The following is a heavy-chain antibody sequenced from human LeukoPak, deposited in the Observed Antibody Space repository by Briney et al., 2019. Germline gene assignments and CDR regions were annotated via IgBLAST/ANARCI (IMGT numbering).Heavy chain of an antibody. CDR3: AKEVAKGAGAYDV. CDR2: IWDDGSRK. J-gene: IGHJ3*01. CDR1: GFIFSNYV. Sequence: GRSLRLSCAASGFIFSNYVMHWVRQAPGKGLEWVALIWDDGSRKYYAESVQGRFTISRDNSKSTMSLEMNSLRDEDTAVYYCAKEVAKGAGAYDVWGQGTITTVSS. V-gene: IGHV3-33*06.